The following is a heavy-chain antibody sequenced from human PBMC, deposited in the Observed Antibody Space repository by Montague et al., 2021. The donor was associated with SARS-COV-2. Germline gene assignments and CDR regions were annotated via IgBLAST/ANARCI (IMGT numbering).Heavy chain of an antibody. J-gene: IGHJ3*01. Sequence: SETLSLTCTVSGGSITNNIDYWAWIRQSPGKGLEWIGSIYYTGNTYYNPSLKSRVTISVVTSKNHFTLKLSSVTAAETAVYYCARLKRYFDSSGSPSAFDFWGQGTKVTVSS. CDR3: ARLKRYFDSSGSPSAFDF. V-gene: IGHV4-39*02. CDR2: IYYTGNT. D-gene: IGHD3-22*01. CDR1: GGSITNNIDY.